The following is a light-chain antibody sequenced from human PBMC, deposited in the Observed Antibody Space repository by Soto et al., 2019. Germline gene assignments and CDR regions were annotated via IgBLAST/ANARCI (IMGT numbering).Light chain of an antibody. CDR2: SNN. J-gene: IGLJ1*01. V-gene: IGLV1-44*01. CDR1: SSNIGSNT. Sequence: QAVLTQPPSASGTPGQRVTISCSGSSSNIGSNTVNWYQQLPGTAPKLLIYSNNQRPSGVPDRFSGSKSGTSASLAISGLQSENEAINYCAAGEDSLKGYVCGTGPRVT. CDR3: AAGEDSLKGYV.